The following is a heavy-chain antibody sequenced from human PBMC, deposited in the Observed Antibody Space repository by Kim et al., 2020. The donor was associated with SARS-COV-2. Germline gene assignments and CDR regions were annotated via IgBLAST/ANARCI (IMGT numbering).Heavy chain of an antibody. J-gene: IGHJ4*02. D-gene: IGHD5-12*01. Sequence: YNPSLKSRVTISVDTSKNQFSLKLSSVTAADTAVYYCARGQGIVATMPDYWGQGTLVTVSS. V-gene: IGHV4-34*01. CDR3: ARGQGIVATMPDY.